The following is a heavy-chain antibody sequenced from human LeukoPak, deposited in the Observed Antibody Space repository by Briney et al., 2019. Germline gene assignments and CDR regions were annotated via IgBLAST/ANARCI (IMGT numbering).Heavy chain of an antibody. CDR3: AKGNWGSAFDI. J-gene: IGHJ3*02. CDR2: ITWDSDSV. D-gene: IGHD7-27*01. V-gene: IGHV3-9*03. CDR1: GFTFDDYT. Sequence: GGSLRLSCVASGFTFDDYTMHWVRQVPGKGLEWVSGITWDSDSVDHADSVKGRFTISRDNAKNSLYLQMNSLRAEDMALYYCAKGNWGSAFDIWGQGTMVTVSS.